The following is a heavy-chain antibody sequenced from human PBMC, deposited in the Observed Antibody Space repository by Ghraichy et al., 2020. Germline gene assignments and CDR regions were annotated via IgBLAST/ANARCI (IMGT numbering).Heavy chain of an antibody. CDR3: ARDPRWVENYYYYMEV. V-gene: IGHV4-30-4*08. J-gene: IGHJ6*03. Sequence: SQTLSLTCTVSGDSIPNGDYYWSWIRQPPGKGLEWIGFIYHSGSTYYNPSLKSRVTISVDTSKNPFFLKLSSVTAADTAVYYCARDPRWVENYYYYMEVWGKATTVSVSS. D-gene: IGHD3-16*01. CDR2: IYHSGST. CDR1: GDSIPNGDYY.